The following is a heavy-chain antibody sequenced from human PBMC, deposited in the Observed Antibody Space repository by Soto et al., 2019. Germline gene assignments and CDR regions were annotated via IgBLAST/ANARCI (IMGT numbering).Heavy chain of an antibody. V-gene: IGHV3-7*01. CDR2: IKQDGSEK. J-gene: IGHJ4*02. CDR3: TRDAYCTNGVCYDY. CDR1: GFTFSSYW. D-gene: IGHD2-8*01. Sequence: GSLRLSCAASGFTFSSYWMSWVRQAPGKGLEWVANIKQDGSEKYYVDYVKGRFTISRDNAKNSLYLQMNSLRAEDTAVYYCTRDAYCTNGVCYDYWGQGTLVTVSS.